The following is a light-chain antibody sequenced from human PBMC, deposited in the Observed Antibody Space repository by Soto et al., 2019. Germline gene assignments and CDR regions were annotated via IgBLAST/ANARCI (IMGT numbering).Light chain of an antibody. CDR3: QSYDSSLSGGV. V-gene: IGLV1-40*01. J-gene: IGLJ7*01. CDR1: SSNIGAGYN. CDR2: GNS. Sequence: QSVLTQPPSVSGAPGQRVTISCTGSSSNIGAGYNVHWYQQLPGTAPKLLIYGNSNRPSGVPDRFSGSKSGTSASLAITGRQAEDEADYYGQSYDSSLSGGVFGGGTQLTVL.